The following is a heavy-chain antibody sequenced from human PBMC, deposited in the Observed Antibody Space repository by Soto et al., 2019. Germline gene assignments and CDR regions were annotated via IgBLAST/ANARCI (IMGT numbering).Heavy chain of an antibody. V-gene: IGHV4-31*01. CDR1: GGSISSGGYY. Sequence: QVQLQESGPGLVKPSQTLSLTCTVSGGSISSGGYYWTWIRQHPGKGLEWIGYNYYSGITYYNPSLKSLVTISLDTSKNQFSLKLISVTAAATAVYHCARGSSIAGLYYGMDVWGQGTTVTVSS. CDR2: NYYSGIT. D-gene: IGHD6-6*01. CDR3: ARGSSIAGLYYGMDV. J-gene: IGHJ6*02.